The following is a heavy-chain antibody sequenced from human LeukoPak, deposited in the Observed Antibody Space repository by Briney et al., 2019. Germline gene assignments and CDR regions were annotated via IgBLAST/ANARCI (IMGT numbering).Heavy chain of an antibody. D-gene: IGHD3-10*01. CDR1: GGSISSGGYS. V-gene: IGHV4-30-2*01. CDR2: INHSGST. CDR3: ARIRITMVRGRWFDP. J-gene: IGHJ5*02. Sequence: SETLSLTCAVSGGSISSGGYSWSWIRQPPGKGLEWIGEINHSGSTNYNPSLKSRVTISVDTSKNQFSLKLSSVTAADTAVYYCARIRITMVRGRWFDPWGQGTLVTVSS.